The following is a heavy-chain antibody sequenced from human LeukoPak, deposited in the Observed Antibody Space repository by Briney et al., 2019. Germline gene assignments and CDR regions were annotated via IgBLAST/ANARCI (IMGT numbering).Heavy chain of an antibody. CDR3: TTDDGYDFWSGYYNY. Sequence: GGSLRLSCAASGFTFSNAWRSWVRQAPGKGLEWVGRIKSKTDGGTTDYAAPVKGRFTISRDDSKNTLYLQMNNLKSEDTAVYYCTTDDGYDFWSGYYNYWGQGTLVTVSS. J-gene: IGHJ4*02. CDR2: IKSKTDGGTT. V-gene: IGHV3-15*01. D-gene: IGHD3-3*01. CDR1: GFTFSNAW.